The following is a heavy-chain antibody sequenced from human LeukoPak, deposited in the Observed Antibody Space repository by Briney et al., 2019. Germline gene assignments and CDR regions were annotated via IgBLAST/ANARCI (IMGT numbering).Heavy chain of an antibody. V-gene: IGHV4-34*01. D-gene: IGHD4-17*01. CDR2: INHSGST. CDR3: ARSDYGDYEGQYYFDY. Sequence: SETLSLTCAVYGGSFSGYYWSWIRQPPGKGVEWIGEINHSGSTNYNPSLKSRGTISVDTSKNQFSLKLSSVTAADTAVYYCARSDYGDYEGQYYFDYWGQGTLVTVSS. CDR1: GGSFSGYY. J-gene: IGHJ4*02.